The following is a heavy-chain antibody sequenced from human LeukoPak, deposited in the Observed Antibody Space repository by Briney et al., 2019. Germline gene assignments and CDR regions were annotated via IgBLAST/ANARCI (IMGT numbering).Heavy chain of an antibody. Sequence: GGSLRLSCAGCRFTLSSYAMHWGRQAPGKGLGWGAVIAYDGSNKYYADSVKGRFTISRDNSKNTLYLQMNSLRAEDTAVYYCARDHTPMVRGVHYYYYGMDVWGQGTTVTVSS. J-gene: IGHJ6*02. V-gene: IGHV3-30*14. CDR3: ARDHTPMVRGVHYYYYGMDV. CDR1: RFTLSSYA. CDR2: IAYDGSNK. D-gene: IGHD3-10*01.